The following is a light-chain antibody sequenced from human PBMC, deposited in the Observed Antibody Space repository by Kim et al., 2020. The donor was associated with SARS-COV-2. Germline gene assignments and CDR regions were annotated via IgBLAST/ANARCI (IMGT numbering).Light chain of an antibody. CDR1: SSNIGSNP. V-gene: IGLV1-44*01. CDR3: ASWDDSLNAWV. Sequence: QSVLTQPPSASGTPGQRVVISCSGSSSNIGSNPVNWYQHLPGTARKLLIYKNNQGPSGVSDRFSGSKSGTSASLAISGLQSEDETDYYCASWDDSLNAWVFGGGTRLTVL. J-gene: IGLJ3*02. CDR2: KNN.